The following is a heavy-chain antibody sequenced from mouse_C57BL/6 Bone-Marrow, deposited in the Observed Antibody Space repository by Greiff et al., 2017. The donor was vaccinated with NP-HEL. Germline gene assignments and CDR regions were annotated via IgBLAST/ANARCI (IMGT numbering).Heavy chain of an antibody. J-gene: IGHJ4*01. V-gene: IGHV1-54*01. CDR3: ARTVVASYYAMDY. CDR2: INPGSGGT. D-gene: IGHD1-1*01. CDR1: GYAFTNYL. Sequence: QVQLQQSGAELVRPGTSVKVSCKASGYAFTNYLIEWVKQRPGQGLEWIGVINPGSGGTNYNEKVKGKATLTADKSSSTAYMQLSSLTSEDSAVYFCARTVVASYYAMDYWGQGTSVTVSS.